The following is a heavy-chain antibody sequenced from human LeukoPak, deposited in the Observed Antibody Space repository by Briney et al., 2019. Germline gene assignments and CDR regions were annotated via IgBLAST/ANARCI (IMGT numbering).Heavy chain of an antibody. CDR3: AREGWGSSSGRDY. CDR1: GITVSSNY. Sequence: GGSLRLSCAASGITVSSNYMSWVRQAPGKGLEWVSVIYSGGSTYYADSVKGRFTISRDDAQNSLYLQMNSPRAEVTAVYYCAREGWGSSSGRDYWGQGGLVTVSS. CDR2: IYSGGST. D-gene: IGHD6-13*01. J-gene: IGHJ4*02. V-gene: IGHV3-66*01.